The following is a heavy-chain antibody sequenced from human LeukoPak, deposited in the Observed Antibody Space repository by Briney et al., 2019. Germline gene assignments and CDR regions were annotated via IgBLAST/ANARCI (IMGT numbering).Heavy chain of an antibody. CDR2: INHSGST. Sequence: SETLSLTCAVYGGSFSGYYWSWIRQPPGKGLEWIGEINHSGSTNYNPSLKSRVTISVDTSKNQFSPKLSSVTAADTAVYYCAREAAAAGSFDYWGQGTLVTVSS. CDR3: AREAAAAGSFDY. V-gene: IGHV4-34*01. D-gene: IGHD6-13*01. J-gene: IGHJ4*02. CDR1: GGSFSGYY.